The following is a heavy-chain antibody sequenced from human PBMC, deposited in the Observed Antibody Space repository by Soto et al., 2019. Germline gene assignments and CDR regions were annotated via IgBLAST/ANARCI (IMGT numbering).Heavy chain of an antibody. CDR3: ARDLRAAAGTFGYFDY. D-gene: IGHD6-13*01. J-gene: IGHJ4*02. V-gene: IGHV1-69*13. CDR2: IIPIFGTA. CDR1: GGTFSSYA. Sequence: GASLKVSCKASGGTFSSYAISWVRQAPGQGLEWMGGIIPIFGTANYAQKFQGRVTITADESTSTAYMELSSLRSEDTAVYYCARDLRAAAGTFGYFDYWGQGTLVTVSS.